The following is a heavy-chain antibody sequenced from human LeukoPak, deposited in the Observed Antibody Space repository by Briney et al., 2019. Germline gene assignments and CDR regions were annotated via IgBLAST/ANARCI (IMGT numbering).Heavy chain of an antibody. Sequence: PSETLSLTCTVSGGSITGYYWNWIRQPAGKGLGWIGRMDPKGTTSYNPSLKSRVTMSVDTSKNQFSLKLKSVTAADTAMYYCARGYCSGANCYTAPDYWGQGTLVTVSS. CDR2: MDPKGTT. D-gene: IGHD2-15*01. CDR3: ARGYCSGANCYTAPDY. J-gene: IGHJ4*02. CDR1: GGSITGYY. V-gene: IGHV4-4*07.